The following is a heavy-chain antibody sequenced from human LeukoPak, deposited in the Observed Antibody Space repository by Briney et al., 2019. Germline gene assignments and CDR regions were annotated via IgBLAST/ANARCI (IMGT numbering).Heavy chain of an antibody. Sequence: GGSLRLSCTVSGFTFGDYAMNWVRQAPGRGLEWVAVISHDGSNKYYADSVKGRFTISRDNSKNTLYLQMNSLRAEDTAVYYCARSIVDTAMAYDYWGQGTLVTVSS. CDR1: GFTFGDYA. V-gene: IGHV3-30-3*01. D-gene: IGHD5-18*01. CDR2: ISHDGSNK. J-gene: IGHJ4*02. CDR3: ARSIVDTAMAYDY.